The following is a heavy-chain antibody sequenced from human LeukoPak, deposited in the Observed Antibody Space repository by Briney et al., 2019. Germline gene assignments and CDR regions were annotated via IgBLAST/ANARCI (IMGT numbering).Heavy chain of an antibody. V-gene: IGHV4-39*01. CDR3: ANYCSSSRYHSRRAFDI. CDR2: IYYSGST. Sequence: DPSETLSLTCTASDGSISSSSYYWGWIRQPPGKGLEWFGSIYYSGSTYYSPSLKSRVAISVDTSKNQFSLKLSCVTAAETAVYYCANYCSSSRYHSRRAFDIWGQGTMATVSS. J-gene: IGHJ3*02. D-gene: IGHD2-2*01. CDR1: DGSISSSSYY.